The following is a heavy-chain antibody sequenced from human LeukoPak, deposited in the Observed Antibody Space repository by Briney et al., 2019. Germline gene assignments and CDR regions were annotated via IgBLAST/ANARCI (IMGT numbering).Heavy chain of an antibody. CDR1: GFTVSSNY. V-gene: IGHV3-53*01. CDR2: IYSGGST. Sequence: GGSLRLSCAASGFTVSSNYMSWVRQAPGKGLEWVSVIYSGGSTYYADSVKGRFTISRDNSKNTLYLQMNSLRAEDTAVYYCSRDRFDYALDYWGQGALVTVSS. D-gene: IGHD4-17*01. J-gene: IGHJ4*02. CDR3: SRDRFDYALDY.